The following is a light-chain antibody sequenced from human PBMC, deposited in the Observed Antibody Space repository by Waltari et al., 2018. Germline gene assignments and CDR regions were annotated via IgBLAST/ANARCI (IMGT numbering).Light chain of an antibody. J-gene: IGLJ2*01. CDR1: SLRNTY. CDR2: GKD. Sequence: SSVLTQDTVVSVAPGQTGRSTCEGDSLRNTYASRYQEKPGQAPLLVMYGKDKRPSGIPDRGSGHNSGTTTSLTITGAQAEDEADYYCSSRDSRASHVVFAGGTKLTVL. CDR3: SSRDSRASHVV. V-gene: IGLV3-19*01.